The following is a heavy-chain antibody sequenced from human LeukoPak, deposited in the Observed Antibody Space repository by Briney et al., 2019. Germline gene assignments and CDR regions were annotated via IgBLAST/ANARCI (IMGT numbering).Heavy chain of an antibody. J-gene: IGHJ6*03. V-gene: IGHV3-33*03. Sequence: GGSLRLSCAAPGFTFSSHDVHWVRQAPGKGLEWVAVMWFDGSNQLYADSVKGRFTVSRDNSKNTLYLQMNSLRVEDTAVYYCAKVVIGFYYMDVWGKGTTVTVSS. CDR1: GFTFSSHD. CDR3: AKVVIGFYYMDV. CDR2: MWFDGSNQ. D-gene: IGHD3-10*01.